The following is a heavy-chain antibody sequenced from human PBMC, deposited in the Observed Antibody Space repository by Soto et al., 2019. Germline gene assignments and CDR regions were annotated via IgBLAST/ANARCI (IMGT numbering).Heavy chain of an antibody. V-gene: IGHV4-4*07. J-gene: IGHJ4*02. D-gene: IGHD4-17*01. CDR1: DDSIYTYY. Sequence: SGTLSLTCTVSDDSIYTYYWSWIRQPAGKGLEWIGRIYTNGSTNSKPSLRSRLTMSVDRSKHQLSLKLSSVTDADTAVYYCARDRTVDYVDYYFDYWGRGTLVTVSS. CDR3: ARDRTVDYVDYYFDY. CDR2: IYTNGST.